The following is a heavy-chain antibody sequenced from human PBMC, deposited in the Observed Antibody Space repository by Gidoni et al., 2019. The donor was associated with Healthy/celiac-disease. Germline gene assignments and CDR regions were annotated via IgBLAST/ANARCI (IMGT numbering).Heavy chain of an antibody. CDR2: IYTCGST. J-gene: IGHJ6*02. CDR1: GGSITRGLYH. D-gene: IGHD2-15*01. V-gene: IGHV4-61*02. CDR3: AREIVVIVVVPAAIGTVGYCSGGSCYSSDYYYYGMDV. Sequence: QVQLQESGRGLVTPSQTLSLTCPVPGGSITRGLYHWSWIPPPAGKGLACTGRIYTCGSTNYTPSLKGRVTISSDKSKNRVSRKRCSVTAADTAVYYCAREIVVIVVVPAAIGTVGYCSGGSCYSSDYYYYGMDVWGQGTTVTVSS.